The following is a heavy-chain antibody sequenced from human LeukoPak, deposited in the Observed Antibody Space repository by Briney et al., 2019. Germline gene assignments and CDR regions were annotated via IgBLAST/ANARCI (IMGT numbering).Heavy chain of an antibody. Sequence: GGSLRLSCAASGFTFSSYAMSWVRQAPGKGLEWVSAISGSGGSTYYADSVKGRFTISRDNSKNTLYLQMNSLRAEDTAVYYCAKALRYFDWFPRYYGMDVWGQGTTVTVSS. J-gene: IGHJ6*02. V-gene: IGHV3-23*01. D-gene: IGHD3-9*01. CDR3: AKALRYFDWFPRYYGMDV. CDR1: GFTFSSYA. CDR2: ISGSGGST.